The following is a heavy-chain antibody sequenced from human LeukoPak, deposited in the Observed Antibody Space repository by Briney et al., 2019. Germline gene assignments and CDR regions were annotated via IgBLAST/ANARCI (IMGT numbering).Heavy chain of an antibody. Sequence: GGSLRLSCAASGFTFSSYLIHWARQAPRKGLVWVSRISSDGVITTYADSVKGRFSMSRDNAKNTLYLQMTSLRAEDTAVYYCASETYYYGSGSSYQDQIWGQGTLVTVSS. J-gene: IGHJ4*02. V-gene: IGHV3-74*01. CDR3: ASETYYYGSGSSYQDQI. CDR1: GFTFSSYL. D-gene: IGHD3-10*01. CDR2: ISSDGVIT.